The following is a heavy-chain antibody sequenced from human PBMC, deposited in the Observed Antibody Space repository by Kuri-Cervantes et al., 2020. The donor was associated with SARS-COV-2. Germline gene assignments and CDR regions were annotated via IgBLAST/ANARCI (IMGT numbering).Heavy chain of an antibody. CDR1: GFTFSSYE. CDR2: ISSSGSTI. D-gene: IGHD3-22*01. V-gene: IGHV3-48*03. J-gene: IGHJ5*02. CDR3: AKVSDRSSPRGRFDP. Sequence: GESLKISCAASGFTFSSYEMNWVRQAPGKGLEWVSYISSSGSTIYYADSVKGRFTISRDNAKNTLYLQMNSLRAEDTAVYYCAKVSDRSSPRGRFDPWGQGTLVTVSS.